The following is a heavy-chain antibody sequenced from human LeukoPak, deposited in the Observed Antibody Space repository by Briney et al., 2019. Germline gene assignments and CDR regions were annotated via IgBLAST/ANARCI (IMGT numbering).Heavy chain of an antibody. CDR1: GFTFSRYY. D-gene: IGHD3-3*01. V-gene: IGHV3-74*01. CDR2: INSDGSGT. Sequence: PGGSLRLSCAASGFTFSRYYMHWVRQAPGKGLVWVSRINSDGSGTTYADSVKGRFTISRDNSKNTLYLQMNSLRAEDTAVYYCARAHYDFWSGYRMPAGYYYYYMDVWGKGTTVTVSS. CDR3: ARAHYDFWSGYRMPAGYYYYYMDV. J-gene: IGHJ6*03.